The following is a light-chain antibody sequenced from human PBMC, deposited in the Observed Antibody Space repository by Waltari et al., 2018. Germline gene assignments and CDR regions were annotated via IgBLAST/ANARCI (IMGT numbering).Light chain of an antibody. CDR2: ENA. V-gene: IGLV1-40*01. J-gene: IGLJ3*02. CDR1: DSNTATFG. CDR3: QSCDDSLSGSLL. Sequence: QSVLTQAPSASGAPGQRVTISCTGADSNTATFGLNWYQHLPGRAPKLLIYENAMRPSGVPDRFSGSKSGTSASLAIEGLQPEDEGDYYCQSCDDSLSGSLLFGGGTKVTV.